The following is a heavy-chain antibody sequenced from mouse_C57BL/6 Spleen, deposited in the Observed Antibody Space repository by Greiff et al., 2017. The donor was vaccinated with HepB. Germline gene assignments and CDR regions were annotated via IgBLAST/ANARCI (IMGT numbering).Heavy chain of an antibody. J-gene: IGHJ2*01. CDR2: KSYDGST. D-gene: IGHD1-1*01. CDR1: GYSITSGYY. V-gene: IGHV3-6*01. CDR3: SRADYYGSSPYYFDY. Sequence: EVKLMESGPGLVKPSPSLSLTFSVTGYSITSGYYWYWIRKFPGNKLELMGYKSYDGSTNYNPSLKNQISITPDTSKNQSFLKLNSVTTEDTATYDCSRADYYGSSPYYFDYWGQGTTLTVSS.